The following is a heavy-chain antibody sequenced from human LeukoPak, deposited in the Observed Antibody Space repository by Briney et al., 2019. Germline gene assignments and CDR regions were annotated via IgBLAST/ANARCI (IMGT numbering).Heavy chain of an antibody. V-gene: IGHV4-39*01. J-gene: IGHJ4*02. CDR3: ARRIAATTFDY. D-gene: IGHD6-13*01. CDR2: IYYSGST. CDR1: GGSISSSSFH. Sequence: PSETLSLTCSVSGGSISSSSFHWGWIRQPPGKGLEWIGSIYYSGSTYYNPSLKSRVTISVDTSKNQFSLKLSSVTAADTAVYYCARRIAATTFDYWGQGTLVTVSS.